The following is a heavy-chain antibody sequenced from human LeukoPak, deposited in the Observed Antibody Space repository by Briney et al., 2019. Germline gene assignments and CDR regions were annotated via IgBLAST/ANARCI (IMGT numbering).Heavy chain of an antibody. CDR2: IYPADSET. CDR3: ATPTTGCSSTSCYLLF. V-gene: IGHV5-51*01. CDR1: GYSFTSHW. J-gene: IGHJ4*02. D-gene: IGHD2-2*01. Sequence: GESLKISCKGSGYSFTSHWIGWVRQMPGKGLEWMGVIYPADSETTYSPSFQGQVTISADKSISTAYLQWSSLKASDTAMYYCATPTTGCSSTSCYLLFWGQGTLVTVSS.